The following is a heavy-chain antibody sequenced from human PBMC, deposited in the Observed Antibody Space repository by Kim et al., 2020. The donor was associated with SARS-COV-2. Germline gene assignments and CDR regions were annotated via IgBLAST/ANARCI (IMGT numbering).Heavy chain of an antibody. D-gene: IGHD3-22*01. CDR3: ARDLEPYDSSGYYYLAHFDY. J-gene: IGHJ4*02. V-gene: IGHV1-2*06. CDR2: INPNSGGT. Sequence: ASVKVSCKASGYTFTGYYMHWVRQAPGQGLEWMGRINPNSGGTNYAQKFQGRVTMTRDTSISTAYMELSRLRSDDTAVYYCARDLEPYDSSGYYYLAHFDYWGQGTLVTVSS. CDR1: GYTFTGYY.